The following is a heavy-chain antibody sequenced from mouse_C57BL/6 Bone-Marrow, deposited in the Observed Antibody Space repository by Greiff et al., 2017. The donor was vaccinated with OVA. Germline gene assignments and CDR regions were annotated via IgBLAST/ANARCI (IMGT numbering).Heavy chain of an antibody. CDR2: IYPGSGST. D-gene: IGHD1-1*02. V-gene: IGHV1-55*01. J-gene: IGHJ3*01. Sequence: QVQLQQPGAELVKPGASVKMSCKASGSTFPSYWITWVKQRPGQGLEWIGDIYPGSGSTNYNEKFKSKATLTVDTSSSTAYMQLSSLTAEDAAVDYCGRAGAGVAYWGQGTLVTVSA. CDR3: GRAGAGVAY. CDR1: GSTFPSYW.